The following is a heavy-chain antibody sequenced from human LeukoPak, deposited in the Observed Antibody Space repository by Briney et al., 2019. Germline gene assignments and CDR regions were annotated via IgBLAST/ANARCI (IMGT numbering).Heavy chain of an antibody. V-gene: IGHV4-59*01. Sequence: PSETLSLTCTVSGGSISSYYWSWLRQSPGKGLEWIGYIYYSGSTCYNPSLQSRVTISLDTSKNRFSLKLSSLTAADTAVYYCARGAVAGFDHWGQGTLVTVSS. D-gene: IGHD6-19*01. CDR1: GGSISSYY. CDR3: ARGAVAGFDH. J-gene: IGHJ4*02. CDR2: IYYSGST.